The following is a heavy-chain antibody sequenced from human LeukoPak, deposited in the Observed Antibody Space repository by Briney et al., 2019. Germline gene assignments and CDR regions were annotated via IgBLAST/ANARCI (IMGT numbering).Heavy chain of an antibody. D-gene: IGHD6-13*01. V-gene: IGHV3-23*01. CDR2: ISGNGVST. CDR3: AEPQYDSSWYYFDY. CDR1: GFTFSTYA. J-gene: IGHJ4*02. Sequence: GGSLRLSCAASGFTFSTYAMSWVRQAPGKGLEWVSTISGNGVSTYYANSVKGRFTISRDNSKNTLWLQMNSLRAEDTALYYCAEPQYDSSWYYFDYWGQGTLVTVSS.